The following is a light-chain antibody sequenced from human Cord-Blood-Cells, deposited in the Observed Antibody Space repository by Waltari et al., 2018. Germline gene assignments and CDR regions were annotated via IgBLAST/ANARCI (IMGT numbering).Light chain of an antibody. J-gene: IGKJ5*01. Sequence: DIQLTQSPSFLSASVGDRVTITCWASQGISSYLAWYQQKPGKAPKLLIYAASTLQSGVPSRFSGSGSGTEFTLTISSLQPEDFATYYCQQLNSYFGQGTRLEIK. V-gene: IGKV1-9*01. CDR3: QQLNSY. CDR1: QGISSY. CDR2: AAS.